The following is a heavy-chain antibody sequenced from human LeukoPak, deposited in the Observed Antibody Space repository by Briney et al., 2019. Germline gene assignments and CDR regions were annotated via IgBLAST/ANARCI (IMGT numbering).Heavy chain of an antibody. D-gene: IGHD2-15*01. CDR1: VYTFTNYA. Sequence: ASVNVSCKVSVYTFTNYAISWVRQAPGQGLEWMGWISVNNGNTKYAQKVQGRVTMTTDTSTSKAYMEVRSLRSNDTAVYYCARDLWDGKSGVGYFDYWGQGSLVTVSS. CDR3: ARDLWDGKSGVGYFDY. CDR2: ISVNNGNT. J-gene: IGHJ4*02. V-gene: IGHV1-18*01.